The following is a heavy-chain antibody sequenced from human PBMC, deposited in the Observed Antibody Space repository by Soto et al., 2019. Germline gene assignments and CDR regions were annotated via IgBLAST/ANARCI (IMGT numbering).Heavy chain of an antibody. J-gene: IGHJ4*02. V-gene: IGHV5-51*01. CDR1: GDSFSTYW. CDR3: ARQGYSYGYDY. D-gene: IGHD5-18*01. Sequence: GEALKISGQGSGDSFSTYWSAWLRQMPGKGLEWMGIIYPGDSDTRYSPSFQGQVTISADKSISTAYLQWSSLKASDTAMYYCARQGYSYGYDYRGQGTPVPVSS. CDR2: IYPGDSDT.